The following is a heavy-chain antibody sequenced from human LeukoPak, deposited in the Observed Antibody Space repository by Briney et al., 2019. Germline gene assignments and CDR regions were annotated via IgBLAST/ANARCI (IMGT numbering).Heavy chain of an antibody. CDR3: ARRFSGSGSPITY. Sequence: ASVKVSCKASGYTFTSYDINWVRQATGQGLEWMGLMKPNSGNTGDAQKFQGRFTMTRNTSISTAYLELSSLRSEDTAVYYCARRFSGSGSPITYWGHGTLVTVSS. CDR1: GYTFTSYD. J-gene: IGHJ4*01. CDR2: MKPNSGNT. V-gene: IGHV1-8*01. D-gene: IGHD3-10*01.